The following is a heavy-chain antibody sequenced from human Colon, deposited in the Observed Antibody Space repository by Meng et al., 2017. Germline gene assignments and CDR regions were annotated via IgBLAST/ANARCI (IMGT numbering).Heavy chain of an antibody. Sequence: GESLKISCAASGFTFSSYGMHWVRQAPGKGLEWVAVIWYDGSNKYYADSVKGRFTISRDNSKNTLYLQINSLRTEDTTVYYCARGFNGSGSSYYFDYWGQGTLVTVSS. CDR3: ARGFNGSGSSYYFDY. CDR2: IWYDGSNK. V-gene: IGHV3-33*01. J-gene: IGHJ4*02. D-gene: IGHD3-10*01. CDR1: GFTFSSYG.